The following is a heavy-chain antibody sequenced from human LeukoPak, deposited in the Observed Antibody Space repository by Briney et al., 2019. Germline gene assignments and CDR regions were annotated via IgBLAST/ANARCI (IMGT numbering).Heavy chain of an antibody. J-gene: IGHJ4*02. CDR1: GYTFTGYY. Sequence: ASVKVSCKASGYTFTGYYMHWVRQAPGQGLEWMGWINPNSGGTNYAQKFQGRVTMTRDTSISTAYMELSRLRSDDTAVYYCARVCGGRGRLFSSSCSDYWGQGTLVTVSS. CDR3: ARVCGGRGRLFSSSCSDY. D-gene: IGHD6-13*01. V-gene: IGHV1-2*02. CDR2: INPNSGGT.